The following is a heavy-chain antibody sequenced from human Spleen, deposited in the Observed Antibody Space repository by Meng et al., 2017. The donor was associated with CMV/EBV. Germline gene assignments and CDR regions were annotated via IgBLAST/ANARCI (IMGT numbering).Heavy chain of an antibody. Sequence: VQRVQCGAGVKKPGSSGKVSCKASGGTFSSYAISWVRQAPGQGLEWMGGIIPIFGTANYAQKFQGRVTITADESTSTAYMELSSLRSEDTAVYYCTSGSYYPYYFDYWGQGTLVTVSS. D-gene: IGHD1-26*01. J-gene: IGHJ4*02. CDR2: IIPIFGTA. CDR3: TSGSYYPYYFDY. V-gene: IGHV1-69*12. CDR1: GGTFSSYA.